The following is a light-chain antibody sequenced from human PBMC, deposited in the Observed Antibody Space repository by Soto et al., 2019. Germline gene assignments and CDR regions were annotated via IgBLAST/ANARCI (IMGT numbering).Light chain of an antibody. V-gene: IGKV3-20*01. CDR3: QEYGTSQT. Sequence: EIVLTQSPGTLSLSPGERVTLSCRASQSISSRSLAWYQQKPGQAPRLLIYGASNRLTSIPDRFSGSGSGIDFTLTITRLEPEDFAVYYCQEYGTSQTFGGGTKVEI. CDR1: QSISSRS. J-gene: IGKJ4*01. CDR2: GAS.